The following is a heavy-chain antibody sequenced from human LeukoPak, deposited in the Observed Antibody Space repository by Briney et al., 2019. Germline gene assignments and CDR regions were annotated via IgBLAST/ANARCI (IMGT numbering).Heavy chain of an antibody. CDR2: IRYDGSNK. J-gene: IGHJ6*03. D-gene: IGHD5-18*01. CDR3: AKELYSYGSFGYMDV. CDR1: GFTFSSYG. Sequence: GVLRLSCAASGFTFSSYGMHWVRQAPGKGLEWVAFIRYDGSNKYYADSVKGRFTISRDNSKNTLYLQMNSLRAEDTAVYYCAKELYSYGSFGYMDVWGKGTTVTISS. V-gene: IGHV3-30*02.